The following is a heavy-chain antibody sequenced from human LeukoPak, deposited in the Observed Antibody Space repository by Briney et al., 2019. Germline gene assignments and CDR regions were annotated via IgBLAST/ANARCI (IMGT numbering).Heavy chain of an antibody. CDR3: ARIGRIRYGSGSPDY. J-gene: IGHJ4*02. CDR2: IRSSGSTI. CDR1: GFTFSSYE. Sequence: GRSLRLSCAASGFTFSSYEMNWVRQAPGKGLEWVSYIRSSGSTIYYADSVKGRFTIYRDNAKNSLYLQMNSLSAEDPAVYYGARIGRIRYGSGSPDYWGQGTLVTVSS. D-gene: IGHD3-10*01. V-gene: IGHV3-48*03.